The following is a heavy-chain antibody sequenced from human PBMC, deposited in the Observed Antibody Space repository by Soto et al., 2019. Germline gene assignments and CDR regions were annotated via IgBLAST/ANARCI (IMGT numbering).Heavy chain of an antibody. Sequence: QVQLVQSGAEVKKPGSSVKVSCKASGGTFSSYAISWVRQAPGQGLEWMGGIIPIFGTANYAQKFQDRVTIPADESTSPAYMELSSLRSEDTAGYYCARGISVVAAKFDYWGQGTLVTVSS. CDR1: GGTFSSYA. CDR2: IIPIFGTA. CDR3: ARGISVVAAKFDY. J-gene: IGHJ4*02. D-gene: IGHD2-15*01. V-gene: IGHV1-69*01.